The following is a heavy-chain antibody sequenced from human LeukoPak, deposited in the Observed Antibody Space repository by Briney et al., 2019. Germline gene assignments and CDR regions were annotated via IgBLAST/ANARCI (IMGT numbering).Heavy chain of an antibody. J-gene: IGHJ6*03. CDR1: GGSISSSSYY. Sequence: SETLSLTCTVSGGSISSSSYYWGWIRQPPGQGLEWIGNIYYIGSTYYNPSLKSRVTISVDTSKNQFSLKLSSVTAADTAVYYCARHIGGRYYYYYMDVWGKGTSVTISS. V-gene: IGHV4-39*01. CDR3: ARHIGGRYYYYYMDV. D-gene: IGHD3-16*02. CDR2: IYYIGST.